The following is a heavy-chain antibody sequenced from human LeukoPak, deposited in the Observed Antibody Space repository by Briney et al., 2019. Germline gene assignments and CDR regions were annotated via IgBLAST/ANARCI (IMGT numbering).Heavy chain of an antibody. Sequence: GGSLRLSCAASGFTFDDYAMHWVRQAPGKGLEWVSLISWDGGSTYCADSVKGRFTISRDNSKNSLYLQMNSLRAEDTALYYCAKGFGEGYSGSDGYDYWGQGTLVTVSS. J-gene: IGHJ4*02. CDR3: AKGFGEGYSGSDGYDY. D-gene: IGHD1-26*01. CDR2: ISWDGGST. V-gene: IGHV3-43D*03. CDR1: GFTFDDYA.